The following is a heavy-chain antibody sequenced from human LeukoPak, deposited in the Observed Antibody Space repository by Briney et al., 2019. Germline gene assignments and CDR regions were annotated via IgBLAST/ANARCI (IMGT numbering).Heavy chain of an antibody. CDR1: GFTFSSYW. Sequence: PGGSLRLSCAASGFTFSSYWMSWVRQAPGKGLEWVASIKQDGSEKYYVDSVKGRFTISRDNAKNSLYLQMNSLRAEDTAVYYCAKEMVVRATYYYDSSGYYPFDYWGQGTLVTVSS. D-gene: IGHD3-22*01. CDR2: IKQDGSEK. V-gene: IGHV3-7*03. CDR3: AKEMVVRATYYYDSSGYYPFDY. J-gene: IGHJ4*02.